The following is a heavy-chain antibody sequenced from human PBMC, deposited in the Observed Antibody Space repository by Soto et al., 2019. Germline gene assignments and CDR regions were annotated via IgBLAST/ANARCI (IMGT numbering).Heavy chain of an antibody. CDR3: ARGGPYGDYRYYFDY. CDR1: GGTFSSYA. Sequence: QVQLVQSGAEVKKPGSSVKVSCKASGGTFSSYAISWVRQAPGQGLEWMGGIIPIFGTANYAQKFQGRVTTTARESTSTAYMELSSPRSEDTAAYDCARGGPYGDYRYYFDYWGQGTLVTVSS. V-gene: IGHV1-69*01. J-gene: IGHJ4*02. D-gene: IGHD4-17*01. CDR2: IIPIFGTA.